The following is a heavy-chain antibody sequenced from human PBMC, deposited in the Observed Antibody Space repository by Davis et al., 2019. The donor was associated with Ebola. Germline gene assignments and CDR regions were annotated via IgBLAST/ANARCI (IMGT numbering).Heavy chain of an antibody. CDR1: GCTFSSYG. CDR3: AKGRAGTVSKLFDY. Sequence: SLKISCAASGCTFSSYGMHWVRQAPGKGLEWVSGISWNSGSIGYADSVKGRFTISRDNAKNSLYLQMNSLRAEDTALYYCAKGRAGTVSKLFDYWGQGTLVTVSS. D-gene: IGHD6-13*01. V-gene: IGHV3-9*01. J-gene: IGHJ4*02. CDR2: ISWNSGSI.